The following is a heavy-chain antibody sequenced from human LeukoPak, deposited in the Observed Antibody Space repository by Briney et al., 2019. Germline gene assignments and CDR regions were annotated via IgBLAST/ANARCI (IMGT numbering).Heavy chain of an antibody. V-gene: IGHV1-24*01. CDR3: ARSPITGTPGFSPRPSWLKNFYYYIDV. D-gene: IGHD1-7*01. J-gene: IGHJ6*03. CDR1: GYTLTELS. CDR2: FDPEDGET. Sequence: GASVKVSCKVSGYTLTELSMHWVRQAPGKGLEWMGGFDPEDGETIYAQKFQGRVTITTDEATSIVYMELSSLRSEDSAVYYCARSPITGTPGFSPRPSWLKNFYYYIDVWGKGTTVTVS.